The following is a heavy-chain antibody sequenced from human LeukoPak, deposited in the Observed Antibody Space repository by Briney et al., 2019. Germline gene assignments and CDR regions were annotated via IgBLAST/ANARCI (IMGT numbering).Heavy chain of an antibody. Sequence: GGSLRLSXAASGFTFSSYGMHWVRQAPGKGLEWLAFIRYDGSNKYYADSVKGRFTISRDNSKNTLYLQMNSLRAEDTAVYYCAKNPGAKGYYFDYWGQGTLVTVSS. CDR3: AKNPGAKGYYFDY. CDR1: GFTFSSYG. J-gene: IGHJ4*02. V-gene: IGHV3-30*02. CDR2: IRYDGSNK.